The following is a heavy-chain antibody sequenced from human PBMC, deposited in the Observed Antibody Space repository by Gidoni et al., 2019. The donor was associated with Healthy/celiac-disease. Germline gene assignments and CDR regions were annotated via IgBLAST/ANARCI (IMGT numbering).Heavy chain of an antibody. CDR2: ISSSSSYI. J-gene: IGHJ6*02. Sequence: EVQLVESGGGLVKPGGSLRLSCAASGFTFSSSSMNWVRQAPGKGLGWVSSISSSSSYIYYANSVKGRFTISRDNAKNSLYLQMNSLRAEDTAVYYCARNPNYDFWSGYYRMDVWGQGTTVTVSS. CDR3: ARNPNYDFWSGYYRMDV. V-gene: IGHV3-21*01. D-gene: IGHD3-3*01. CDR1: GFTFSSSS.